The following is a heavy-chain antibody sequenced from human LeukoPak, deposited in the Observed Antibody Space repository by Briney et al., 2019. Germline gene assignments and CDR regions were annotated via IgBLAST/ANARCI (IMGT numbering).Heavy chain of an antibody. J-gene: IGHJ5*02. V-gene: IGHV4-34*01. CDR1: GGSFSGYY. CDR3: ARDVVDTVARNWFDP. CDR2: INHSGST. D-gene: IGHD4-17*01. Sequence: PSETLSLTCAVYGGSFSGYYWSWIRQPPGKGLEWIGEINHSGSTNYNPSLKSRVTISVDTSKNQFSLKLSSVTAADTAVYYCARDVVDTVARNWFDPWGQGTLVTVSS.